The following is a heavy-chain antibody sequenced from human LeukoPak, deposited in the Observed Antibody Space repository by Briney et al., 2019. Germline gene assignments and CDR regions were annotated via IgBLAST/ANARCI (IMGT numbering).Heavy chain of an antibody. J-gene: IGHJ4*02. Sequence: ASVKVSCKASGYTFTSYYMHWVRQAPGQGLEWMGIINPSGGRTSYAQKFQGRVSMARDMSTSTVYMELSSLRSEDTAVYYCARDRGWELRWFELDYWGQGTLVTVSS. CDR2: INPSGGRT. CDR1: GYTFTSYY. D-gene: IGHD1-26*01. V-gene: IGHV1-46*01. CDR3: ARDRGWELRWFELDY.